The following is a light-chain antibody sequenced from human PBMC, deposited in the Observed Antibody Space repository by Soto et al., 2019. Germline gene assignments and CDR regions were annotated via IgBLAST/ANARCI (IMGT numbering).Light chain of an antibody. J-gene: IGKJ1*01. Sequence: DIVLTQSLATLSTTPGQAASLSCRASKSVGGDLVWYQQHPGQAPRLLFYGASNWAIGIPDRFRGSGSGTDFTLTISRLEPEDFAVYYCQQYGSSPTVSQGTKVDIK. CDR3: QQYGSSPT. CDR2: GAS. V-gene: IGKV3-20*01. CDR1: KSVGGD.